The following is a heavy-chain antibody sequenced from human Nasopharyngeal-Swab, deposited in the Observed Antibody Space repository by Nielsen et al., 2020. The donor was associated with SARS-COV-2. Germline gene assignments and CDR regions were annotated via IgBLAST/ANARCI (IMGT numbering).Heavy chain of an antibody. CDR3: VKDALSSSWGFLSPDYFDY. CDR1: GFTFSSYA. D-gene: IGHD6-13*01. Sequence: GGSLRLYCSASGFTFSSYAMHWVRQAPGKGLEYVSAISSNGGSTYYADSVKGRFTISRDNSKNTLYLQMSSLRAEDTAVYYCVKDALSSSWGFLSPDYFDYWGQGTLVTVSS. J-gene: IGHJ4*02. CDR2: ISSNGGST. V-gene: IGHV3-64D*06.